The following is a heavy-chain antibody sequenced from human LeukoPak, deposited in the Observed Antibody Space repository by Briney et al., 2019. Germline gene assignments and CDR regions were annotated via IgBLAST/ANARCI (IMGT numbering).Heavy chain of an antibody. CDR1: GYSFTSYW. Sequence: GESLKISCKGSGYSFTSYWISWVRQMHGTGLEWMGRIDPSDSYTNYSPSFQGHVTISADKSISTAYLQWSSLKASDTAMYYCARLAWGDPDYWGQGTLVTVSS. J-gene: IGHJ4*02. D-gene: IGHD3-16*01. V-gene: IGHV5-10-1*01. CDR2: IDPSDSYT. CDR3: ARLAWGDPDY.